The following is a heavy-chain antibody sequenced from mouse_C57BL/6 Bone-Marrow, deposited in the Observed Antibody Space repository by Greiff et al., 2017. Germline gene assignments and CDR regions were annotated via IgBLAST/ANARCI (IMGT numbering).Heavy chain of an antibody. CDR1: GYSFTSYY. V-gene: IGHV1-66*01. CDR3: ARGGARVDY. Sequence: VMLVESGPELVKPGASVKISCKASGYSFTSYYIHWVKQRPGQGLEWIGWIYPGRGNTKYNEKFKGKATLTADTSSSTAYMQLSSLTSEDSAVEYCARGGARVDYWGQGTTLTVSS. J-gene: IGHJ2*01. CDR2: IYPGRGNT.